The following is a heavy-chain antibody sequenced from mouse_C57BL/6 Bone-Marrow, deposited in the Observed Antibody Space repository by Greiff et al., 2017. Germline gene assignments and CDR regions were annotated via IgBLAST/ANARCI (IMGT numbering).Heavy chain of an antibody. CDR2: INPNNGGT. J-gene: IGHJ2*01. D-gene: IGHD1-1*01. Sequence: VQLQQSGPELVKPGASVKISCKASGYTFTDYYMNWVKQSPGKSLEWIGDINPNNGGTSYNQKFKGKATLTVDKSSSTAYMELRSLTSEDSAVYYCARGPYYYGSSFFGYRGQGTTLTVSS. CDR1: GYTFTDYY. CDR3: ARGPYYYGSSFFGY. V-gene: IGHV1-26*01.